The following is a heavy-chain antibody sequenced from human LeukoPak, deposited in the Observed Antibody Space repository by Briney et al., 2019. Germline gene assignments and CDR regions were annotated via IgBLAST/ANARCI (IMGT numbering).Heavy chain of an antibody. J-gene: IGHJ4*02. CDR2: IIPIFGTA. CDR3: AKVTYGSGTYGAFDS. V-gene: IGHV1-69*06. CDR1: GGTFSSYA. D-gene: IGHD3-10*01. Sequence: GASVKVSCKASGGTFSSYAISWVRQAPGQGLEWMGGIIPIFGTANYALKFQGRVTITADKSTSTAYMELSSLRSEDTAVYYCAKVTYGSGTYGAFDSWGQGTLVTVSS.